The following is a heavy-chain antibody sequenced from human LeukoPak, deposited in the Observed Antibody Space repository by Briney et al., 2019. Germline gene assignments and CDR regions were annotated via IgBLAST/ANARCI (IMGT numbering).Heavy chain of an antibody. V-gene: IGHV3-21*04. CDR2: ISSSSSYI. J-gene: IGHJ4*02. D-gene: IGHD6-19*01. Sequence: GGSLRLSCVGTGFTFSTYRMNWVRQAPGKGLEWVSSISSSSSYIYYADSVKGRITISRDNAKNSLYLQMNSLRAEDTAIYYCAKSRVAVIPPGFDHWGQGTLVTVSS. CDR1: GFTFSTYR. CDR3: AKSRVAVIPPGFDH.